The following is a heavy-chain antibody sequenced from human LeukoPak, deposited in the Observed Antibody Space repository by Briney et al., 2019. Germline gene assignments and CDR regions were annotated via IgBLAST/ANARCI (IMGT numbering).Heavy chain of an antibody. J-gene: IGHJ3*02. CDR2: ISSSSSYI. V-gene: IGHV3-21*01. D-gene: IGHD1-26*01. CDR3: ARSGRGGAFDI. Sequence: GGSLRLSCAASGFTFSSYSMNWVRQAPGKGLEWVSSISSSSSYIYYADSVKGRFTISRDNAKNSLYLQMNSLRAEDTAVYYCARSGRGGAFDIWGQGTMVTVSS. CDR1: GFTFSSYS.